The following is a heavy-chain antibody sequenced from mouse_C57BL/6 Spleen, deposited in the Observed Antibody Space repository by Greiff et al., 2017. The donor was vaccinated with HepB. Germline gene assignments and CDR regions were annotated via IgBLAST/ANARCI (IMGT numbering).Heavy chain of an antibody. CDR2: IYPGSGST. CDR1: GYTFTSYW. J-gene: IGHJ3*01. Sequence: QVHVKQPGAELVKPGASVKMSCKASGYTFTSYWITWVKQRPGQGLEWIGDIYPGSGSTNYNEKFKSKATLTVDTSSSTAYMQLSSLTSEDSAVYYCAREIDGNPAYWGQGTLVTVSA. CDR3: AREIDGNPAY. V-gene: IGHV1-55*01. D-gene: IGHD2-1*01.